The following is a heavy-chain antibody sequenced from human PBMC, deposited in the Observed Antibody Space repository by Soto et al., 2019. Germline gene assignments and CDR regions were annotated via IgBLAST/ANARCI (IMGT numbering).Heavy chain of an antibody. D-gene: IGHD4-17*01. CDR3: PGPGVTTSYENYYCMHV. J-gene: IGHJ6*02. CDR1: GGTFSSYA. Sequence: SVKVSCKASGGTFSSYAISWVRQAPGQGLEWLGGIIPIFGTANYAQKFQGRVTITADESTSTAYMELSSLRSEDTAVYYCPGPGVTTSYENYYCMHVWGQGTTVTVSS. CDR2: IIPIFGTA. V-gene: IGHV1-69*13.